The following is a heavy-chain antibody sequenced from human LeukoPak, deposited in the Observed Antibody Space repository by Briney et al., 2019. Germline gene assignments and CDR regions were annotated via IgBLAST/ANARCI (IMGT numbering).Heavy chain of an antibody. CDR2: ISYDGNNK. CDR3: ARGGWVASHYGSGPYYYMDV. D-gene: IGHD3-10*01. CDR1: GFTFSSYA. Sequence: GGSLRLSCAASGFTFSSYAMHWVRQAPGKGLEWVAVISYDGNNKYYADSVKGRFTISRDNSKNTLYLQMNSLRAEDTAVYYCARGGWVASHYGSGPYYYMDVWGKGTTVTVSS. J-gene: IGHJ6*03. V-gene: IGHV3-30-3*01.